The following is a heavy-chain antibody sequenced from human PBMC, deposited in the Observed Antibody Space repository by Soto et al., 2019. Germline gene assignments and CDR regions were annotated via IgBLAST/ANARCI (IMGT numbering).Heavy chain of an antibody. CDR3: TTNSFDI. Sequence: SVSNAWMSWVRQAPGKGLEWVGRIKSKTDGGTTDYAAPVKGRFTISRDDSKNTLYLQMNSLKTEDTAVYYCTTNSFDIWGQGTMVTVSS. J-gene: IGHJ3*02. CDR1: SVSNAW. CDR2: IKSKTDGGTT. V-gene: IGHV3-15*01.